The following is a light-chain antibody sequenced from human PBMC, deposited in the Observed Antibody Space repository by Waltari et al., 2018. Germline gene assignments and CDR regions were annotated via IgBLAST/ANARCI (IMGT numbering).Light chain of an antibody. J-gene: IGKJ2*01. V-gene: IGKV3-20*01. CDR3: QRYGSSPLYT. CDR2: DAS. Sequence: ENVLTQSPGTLSLSPGEGATLSCRASQSVSSRHLAWYQQKPGQAPSLLIYDASSRATGIPDRFSGSASGTDFTLTISRLEPEDSAVYYCQRYGSSPLYTFGQGTKLEIK. CDR1: QSVSSRH.